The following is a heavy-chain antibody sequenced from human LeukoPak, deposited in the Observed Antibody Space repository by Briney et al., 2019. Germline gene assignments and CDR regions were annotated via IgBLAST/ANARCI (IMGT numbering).Heavy chain of an antibody. CDR1: GGSISSGSYY. V-gene: IGHV4-61*02. CDR2: IYTSGST. J-gene: IGHJ4*02. Sequence: SQTLSLTCTVSGGSISSGSYYWSWIRQPAGKGLEWIGRIYTSGSTNYNPSLKSRVTTSVDTSKNQFSLKLSSVTAADTAVYYCARDRYGSYYDSSGYTYYFDYWGQGTLVTVSS. D-gene: IGHD3-22*01. CDR3: ARDRYGSYYDSSGYTYYFDY.